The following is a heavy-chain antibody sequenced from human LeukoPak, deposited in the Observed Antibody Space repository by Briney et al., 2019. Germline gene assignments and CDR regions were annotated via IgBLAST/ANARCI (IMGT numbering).Heavy chain of an antibody. V-gene: IGHV4-39*07. CDR2: INYSGRT. CDR1: GGSFSSNSYY. CDR3: ARASAIVGPTGYFQH. J-gene: IGHJ1*01. D-gene: IGHD1-26*01. Sequence: PSETLSLTCTVSGGSFSSNSYYWGWIRQPPGKGLEWIGNINYSGRTYYNPSLKSRVTISIDTSKNQFSLKLSSVTAADTAVYYCARASAIVGPTGYFQHWGQGTLVTVSS.